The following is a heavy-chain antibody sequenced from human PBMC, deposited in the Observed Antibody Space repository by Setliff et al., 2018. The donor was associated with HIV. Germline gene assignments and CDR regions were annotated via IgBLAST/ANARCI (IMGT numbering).Heavy chain of an antibody. CDR3: AKSFNSGPTNWNIDV. Sequence: GGSLRLSCAVSGLTFSRYGFHWVRQVPGKGLDCVTFIQYDESNKYYGDSVRGRFTISRDNSKNTLYLQMNSLRSEDTAVYFCAKSFNSGPTNWNIDVWGTGTTVTVSS. V-gene: IGHV3-30*02. D-gene: IGHD1-20*01. CDR2: IQYDESNK. J-gene: IGHJ6*03. CDR1: GLTFSRYG.